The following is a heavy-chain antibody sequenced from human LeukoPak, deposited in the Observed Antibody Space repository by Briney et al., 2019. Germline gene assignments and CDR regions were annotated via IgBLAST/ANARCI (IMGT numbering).Heavy chain of an antibody. J-gene: IGHJ1*01. CDR2: IYHSGST. D-gene: IGHD3-22*01. Sequence: SETLSLTCAVYGGSFSGYYWSWIRQPPGKGLEWIGEIYHSGSTNYNPSLKSRVTISVDTSKNQFSLKLSSVTAADTAVYYCARDSYDSSGYSAEYFQHWGQGTLVTVSS. CDR3: ARDSYDSSGYSAEYFQH. V-gene: IGHV4-34*01. CDR1: GGSFSGYY.